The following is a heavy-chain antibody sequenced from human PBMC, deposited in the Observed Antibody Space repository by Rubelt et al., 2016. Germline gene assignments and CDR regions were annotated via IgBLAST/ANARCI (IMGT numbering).Heavy chain of an antibody. V-gene: IGHV7-4-1*02. D-gene: IGHD1-1*01. CDR2: INTNTGNP. CDR1: GYTFTDYA. J-gene: IGHJ4*02. CDR3: AALGYHSDFDY. Sequence: QVHLVQSGSELKKPGASVKVSCKASGYTFTDYAMNWVRQAPGQGLEWVGWINTNTGNPTYAQGFTGRFVFSLDTSCSTAYLQISSLKAEDTAVYYCAALGYHSDFDYWGQGTLVTVSS.